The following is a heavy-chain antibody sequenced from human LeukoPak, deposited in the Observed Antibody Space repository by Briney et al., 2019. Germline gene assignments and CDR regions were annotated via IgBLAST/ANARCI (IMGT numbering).Heavy chain of an antibody. J-gene: IGHJ5*02. V-gene: IGHV6-1*01. CDR2: TYYRSKWYN. CDR3: ARTIAATGNNWFDP. D-gene: IGHD6-13*01. Sequence: SQTLSLTCAISGDSVSSNSAAWSWIRQSPSRGLEWLGRTYYRSKWYNDYAVSVKSRISINPDTSKNQFSLQQNSVTPEDTAIYYCARTIAATGNNWFDPWGQGILVTVSS. CDR1: GDSVSSNSAA.